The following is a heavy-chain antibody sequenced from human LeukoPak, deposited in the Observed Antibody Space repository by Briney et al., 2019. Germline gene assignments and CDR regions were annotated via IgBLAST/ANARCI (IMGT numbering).Heavy chain of an antibody. CDR1: GGSISSYY. J-gene: IGHJ4*02. D-gene: IGHD3-22*01. V-gene: IGHV4-59*12. Sequence: ASETLSLTCTVSGGSISSYYWSWIRQPPGKGLEWIGYIYYSGSTNYNPSLKSRVTISVDTSKNQFSLNLSSVTAADTAVYFCARESSFHDSTGFYYFFDYWGQGTLVTVSS. CDR2: IYYSGST. CDR3: ARESSFHDSTGFYYFFDY.